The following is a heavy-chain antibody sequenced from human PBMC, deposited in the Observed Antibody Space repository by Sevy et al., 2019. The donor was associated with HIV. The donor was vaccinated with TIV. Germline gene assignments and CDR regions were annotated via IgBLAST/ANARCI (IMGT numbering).Heavy chain of an antibody. V-gene: IGHV3-23*01. CDR3: ANRAGPIFDN. CDR1: GFTFSNYY. D-gene: IGHD6-19*01. CDR2: ISDSGGYT. J-gene: IGHJ4*02. Sequence: GGSLRLSCVVSGFTFSNYYMSWVRQAPGKGLEWVSVISDSGGYTSYTDSVKGRFTFSRDNSKNTLYLQMNSLRVEDTAIYYCANRAGPIFDNWGQGTLVTVSS.